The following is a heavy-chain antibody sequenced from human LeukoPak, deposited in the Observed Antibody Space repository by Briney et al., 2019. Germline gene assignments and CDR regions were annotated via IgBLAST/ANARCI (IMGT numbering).Heavy chain of an antibody. CDR3: AREAVPAASNYYYYYMDV. CDR1: GFTFSSSW. V-gene: IGHV3-74*03. CDR2: INSDGSST. D-gene: IGHD2-2*01. J-gene: IGHJ6*03. Sequence: GGSLRLSCAASGFTFSSSWMHWVRQVPGKGLVWVSRINSDGSSTTYADSVKGRFTISRDNAKNTLYLQMNSLRAEDTAVYYCAREAVPAASNYYYYYMDVWGKGTTVTVSS.